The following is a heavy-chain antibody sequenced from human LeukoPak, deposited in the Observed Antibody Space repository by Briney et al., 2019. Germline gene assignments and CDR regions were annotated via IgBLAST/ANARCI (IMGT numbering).Heavy chain of an antibody. CDR1: GFTFSGSA. Sequence: PGGSLRLSCAASGFTFSGSAMHWVRQASGKGLEWVGRIRSKANSYATAYAASVKGRFTISRDDSKNTAYLQMNSLKTEDTAVYYCIVEMATIGDAFDIWGQGTMVTVSS. CDR3: IVEMATIGDAFDI. CDR2: IRSKANSYAT. J-gene: IGHJ3*02. D-gene: IGHD5-24*01. V-gene: IGHV3-73*01.